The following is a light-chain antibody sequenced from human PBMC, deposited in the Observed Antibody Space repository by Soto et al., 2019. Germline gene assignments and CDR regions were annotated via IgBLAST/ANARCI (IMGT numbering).Light chain of an antibody. CDR2: EVN. J-gene: IGLJ1*01. CDR1: SSDVGGYNS. CDR3: SSYTTTNTYV. Sequence: QSVLTQPASMSGSPGQSITISCTGTSSDVGGYNSVSWYQQEPGKAPKLLIYEVNNRFSGVSNRFSGSKSGNTASLTISGLLTEDEADYYCSSYTTTNTYVFGTGTKVTVL. V-gene: IGLV2-14*01.